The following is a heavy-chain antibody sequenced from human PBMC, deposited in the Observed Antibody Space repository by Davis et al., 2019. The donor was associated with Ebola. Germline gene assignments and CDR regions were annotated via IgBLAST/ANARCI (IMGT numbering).Heavy chain of an antibody. CDR2: IYYSGST. D-gene: IGHD3-16*01. Sequence: PSETLSLTCTVSGGSISSYYWSWIRQPPGKGLEWIGYIYYSGSTYYNPSLKSRVTISVDTSKNQFSLKLSSVTAADTAVYYCARSEENMITFGGVITSGGAFDIWGQGTMVTVSS. CDR1: GGSISSYY. CDR3: ARSEENMITFGGVITSGGAFDI. V-gene: IGHV4-30-4*08. J-gene: IGHJ3*02.